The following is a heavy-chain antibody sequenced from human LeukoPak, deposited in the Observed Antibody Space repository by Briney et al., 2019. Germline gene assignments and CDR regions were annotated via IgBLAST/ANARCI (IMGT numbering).Heavy chain of an antibody. CDR2: ISGSSSST. CDR3: AKDLSSSWPNAFHI. J-gene: IGHJ3*02. Sequence: GGSLRLSCTASGFTFASRAMSWVRQAPGEGLEWVSFISGSSSSTYYADSVQGRFTTSRDNSKNILYLQMNSLRAEDTAVYYCAKDLSSSWPNAFHIWGQGTMVTVSS. D-gene: IGHD6-13*01. V-gene: IGHV3-23*01. CDR1: GFTFASRA.